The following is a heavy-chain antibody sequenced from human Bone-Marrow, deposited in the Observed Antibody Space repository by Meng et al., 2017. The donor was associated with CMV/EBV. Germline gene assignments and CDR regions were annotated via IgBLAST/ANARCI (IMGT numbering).Heavy chain of an antibody. D-gene: IGHD3-16*02. CDR1: GFTFSSYA. J-gene: IGHJ3*02. CDR3: ARDKRAHYDYVWGSYRRNDAFDI. V-gene: IGHV3-30*04. Sequence: GESLKISCAASGFTFSSYAMHWVRQAPGKGLEWVAVISYDGSNKYYADSVKGRFTISRDNAKNSLYLQMNSLRAEDTAVYYCARDKRAHYDYVWGSYRRNDAFDIWGQGTMVTVSS. CDR2: ISYDGSNK.